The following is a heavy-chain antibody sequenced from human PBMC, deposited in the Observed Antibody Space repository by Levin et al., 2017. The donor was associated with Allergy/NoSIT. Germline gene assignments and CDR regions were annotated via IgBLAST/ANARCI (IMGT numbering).Heavy chain of an antibody. Sequence: SETLSLTCTVSGGSISSGSYYWSWIRQPAGKGLEWIGRIYTSGSTNYNPSLKSRITISVDTSKNQFSLKLSSVTAADTAVYYCARDSRGCSLTSCLLGHYFDSWGEGTQVTVS. J-gene: IGHJ4*02. CDR1: GGSISSGSYY. V-gene: IGHV4-61*02. D-gene: IGHD2-2*01. CDR2: IYTSGST. CDR3: ARDSRGCSLTSCLLGHYFDS.